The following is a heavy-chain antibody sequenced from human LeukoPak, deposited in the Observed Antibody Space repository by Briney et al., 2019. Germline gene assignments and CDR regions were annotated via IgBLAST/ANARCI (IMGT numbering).Heavy chain of an antibody. CDR3: ARDPGSGYEEHFDY. CDR2: ITTSGTNE. D-gene: IGHD5-12*01. J-gene: IGHJ4*02. CDR1: GFTFSSYE. Sequence: GGSLRLSCAASGFTFSSYEMNWVRQAPGKGLEWVAYITTSGTNEYYADSVKGRFTISRDNAKDSLYLQMNSLRAEDTAVYYCARDPGSGYEEHFDYWGQGTLVTVSS. V-gene: IGHV3-48*03.